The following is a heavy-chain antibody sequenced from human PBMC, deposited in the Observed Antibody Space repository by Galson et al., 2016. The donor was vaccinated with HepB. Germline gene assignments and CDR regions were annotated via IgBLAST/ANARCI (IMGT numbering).Heavy chain of an antibody. CDR1: GFTFSDYA. CDR2: IDARGGT. V-gene: IGHV3-23*01. D-gene: IGHD2-15*01. Sequence: SLRLSCAASGFTFSDYAMSWVRQAPGKGLEWVSGIDARGGTYYADSVTGRFAVSRDNSKNTVYLQMNSLRADDTALYYCARRWDAFDLWGQGTMVTVSS. J-gene: IGHJ3*01. CDR3: ARRWDAFDL.